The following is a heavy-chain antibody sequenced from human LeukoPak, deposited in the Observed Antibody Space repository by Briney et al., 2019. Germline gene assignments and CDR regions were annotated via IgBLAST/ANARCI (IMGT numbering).Heavy chain of an antibody. CDR3: VKSGGYATAIRYFDL. D-gene: IGHD2-21*02. CDR1: GFSFGGYA. V-gene: IGHV3-9*01. CDR2: ISWNSGDI. Sequence: PGRSLRLSCAASGFSFGGYALYWVRQAPGKGLEWVASISWNSGDIVHADSVKGRFTISRDNAKNSLYLQMDSLRTEDTALYYCVKSGGYATAIRYFDLWGRGTLVTVSS. J-gene: IGHJ2*01.